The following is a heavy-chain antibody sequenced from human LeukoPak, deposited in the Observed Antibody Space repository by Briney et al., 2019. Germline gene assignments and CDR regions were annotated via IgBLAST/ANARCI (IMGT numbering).Heavy chain of an antibody. Sequence: SETLSLTCTVSGRSISSYYWSWIRQPPGKGLEWIGYIYYSGSTNYNPSLKSRVTISVDTSKNQFSLKLSSVTAADTAVYYCARHPNVIASYYFDYWGQGTLVTVSS. J-gene: IGHJ4*02. CDR3: ARHPNVIASYYFDY. D-gene: IGHD3-16*02. CDR1: GRSISSYY. V-gene: IGHV4-59*08. CDR2: IYYSGST.